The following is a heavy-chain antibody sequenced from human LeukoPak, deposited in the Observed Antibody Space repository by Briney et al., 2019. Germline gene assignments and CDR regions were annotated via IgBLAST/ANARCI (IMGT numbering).Heavy chain of an antibody. D-gene: IGHD6-6*01. CDR1: GFTFSTYG. CDR2: ISHDGNND. CDR3: AKDRPPVPLDY. V-gene: IGHV3-30*18. Sequence: GGSLRLSCAASGFTFSTYGVHWVRQAPGKGLEWVAVISHDGNNDYFADSVRGRFTISRDNSKNMLYLQMNSLRAEDTAVYYCAKDRPPVPLDYWGQGTLVTVSS. J-gene: IGHJ4*02.